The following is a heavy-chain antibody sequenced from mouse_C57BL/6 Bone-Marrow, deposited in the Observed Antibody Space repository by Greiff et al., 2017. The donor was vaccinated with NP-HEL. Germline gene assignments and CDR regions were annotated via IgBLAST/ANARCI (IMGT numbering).Heavy chain of an antibody. CDR3: ARAPYPWYFDV. J-gene: IGHJ1*03. D-gene: IGHD2-10*01. CDR2: ISDGGSYT. Sequence: EVKVEESGGGLVKPGGSLKLSCAASGFTFSSYAMSWVRQTPEKRLEWVATISDGGSYTYYPDNVKGRFTISRDNAKNNLYLQMSHLKSEDTAMYYCARAPYPWYFDVWGTGTTVTVSS. V-gene: IGHV5-4*03. CDR1: GFTFSSYA.